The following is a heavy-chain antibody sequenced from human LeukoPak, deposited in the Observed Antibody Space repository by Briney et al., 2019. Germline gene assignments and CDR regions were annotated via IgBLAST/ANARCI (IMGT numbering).Heavy chain of an antibody. J-gene: IGHJ4*02. Sequence: PGGSLRLSCAASGFTFSGYEMNWVRQAPGKGLEWVSYISSGGSSLTTIHYADSVKGRFTISRDNARNSLYLQMNSLRGEDTAVYYCVRDRYDGHGPTDYWGQGTLVTVSS. V-gene: IGHV3-48*03. CDR2: ISSGGSSLTTI. CDR3: VRDRYDGHGPTDY. D-gene: IGHD3-16*01. CDR1: GFTFSGYE.